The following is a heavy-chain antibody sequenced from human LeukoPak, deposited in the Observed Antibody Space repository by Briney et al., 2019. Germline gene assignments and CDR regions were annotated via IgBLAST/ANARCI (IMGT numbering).Heavy chain of an antibody. Sequence: SQTLSLTCAVSGGSISSGGYSWSWIRQPPGKGLEWIGYIYHSGSTYYNPSLKSRVTISVDRSKNQFSLKLSSVTAADTAVYYCARDPGSGSYGGGYFDYWGQGTLVTVSS. CDR1: GGSISSGGYS. D-gene: IGHD3-10*01. CDR3: ARDPGSGSYGGGYFDY. J-gene: IGHJ4*02. V-gene: IGHV4-30-2*01. CDR2: IYHSGST.